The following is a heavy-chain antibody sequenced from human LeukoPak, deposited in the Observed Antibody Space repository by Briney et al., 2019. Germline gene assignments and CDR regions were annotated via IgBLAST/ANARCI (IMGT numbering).Heavy chain of an antibody. V-gene: IGHV4-59*08. D-gene: IGHD2-21*02. CDR3: ARGAYCGGDCYSPVYLDY. CDR2: IYYSGST. J-gene: IGHJ4*02. Sequence: SETLSLTCTVSGGSISSYYWSWIRQPPGKGLEWIGYIYYSGSTNFNPSLKSRVTISEDTSKNQFSLRLSSVTAADTAVYYCARGAYCGGDCYSPVYLDYWGQGTLVTVSS. CDR1: GGSISSYY.